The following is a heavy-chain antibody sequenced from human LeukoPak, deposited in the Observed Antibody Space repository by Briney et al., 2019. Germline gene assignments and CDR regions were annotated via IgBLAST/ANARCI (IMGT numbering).Heavy chain of an antibody. V-gene: IGHV4-59*01. J-gene: IGHJ6*02. CDR3: ARVYYDILTGRPYGMDV. Sequence: SETLSLTCTVSGGSISSYYWSWIRQPPGEGLEWIVYIYYSGSTNYNPSLKSRVTISVDTSKNQFSLKLSSVTAADTAVYYCARVYYDILTGRPYGMDVWGQGTTVTVSS. CDR2: IYYSGST. D-gene: IGHD3-9*01. CDR1: GGSISSYY.